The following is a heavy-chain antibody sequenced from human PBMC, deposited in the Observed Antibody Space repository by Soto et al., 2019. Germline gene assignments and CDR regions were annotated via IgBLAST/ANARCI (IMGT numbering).Heavy chain of an antibody. Sequence: GGSLRLSCAASGFIFSDAWMSWVRQAPGKGLEWVGRIKSKANGETIDYAAPVKGRFTISRDDSKNTLYLQMNSLKAEDTAVYYCAKHAAAAAPDDRGQGTQVTVSS. J-gene: IGHJ4*02. D-gene: IGHD6-13*01. CDR2: IKSKANGETI. CDR1: GFIFSDAW. V-gene: IGHV3-15*01. CDR3: AKHAAAAAPDD.